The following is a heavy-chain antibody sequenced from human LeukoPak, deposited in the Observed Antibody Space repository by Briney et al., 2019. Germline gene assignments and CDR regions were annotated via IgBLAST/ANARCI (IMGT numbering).Heavy chain of an antibody. CDR2: IYYSGIT. CDR3: ARLTMFRGVIYGTDWHSDL. Sequence: SETLSLTCTVSGVSISTIGYYWGWIRQPPGKGLEWIGSIYYSGITYYNPSLRSRVTISLDTSKNQFSLKLSSVTAADTAVYYCARLTMFRGVIYGTDWHSDLWGRGTLVTVSS. J-gene: IGHJ2*01. CDR1: GVSISTIGYY. D-gene: IGHD3-10*01. V-gene: IGHV4-39*07.